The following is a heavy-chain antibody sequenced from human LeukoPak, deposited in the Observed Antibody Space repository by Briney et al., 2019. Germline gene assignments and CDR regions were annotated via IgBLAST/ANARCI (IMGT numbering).Heavy chain of an antibody. J-gene: IGHJ4*02. CDR1: GYTFTSYG. CDR2: ISAYNGNT. V-gene: IGHV1-18*01. CDR3: AVLISKPGPGYCSGGSCYPGPAAFDY. D-gene: IGHD2-15*01. Sequence: GASVKVSCKASGYTFTSYGISWVRQAPGQGLEWMGWISAYNGNTNYAQKLQGRVTMTTDTSTSTAYMELRSLRSDDTAVYYCAVLISKPGPGYCSGGSCYPGPAAFDYWGQGTLVTVSS.